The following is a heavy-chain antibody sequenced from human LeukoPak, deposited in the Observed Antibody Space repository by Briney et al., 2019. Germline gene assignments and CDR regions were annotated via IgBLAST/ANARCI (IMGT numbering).Heavy chain of an antibody. CDR2: TKQDGSEI. CDR3: ARGVYQFDY. Sequence: GGSLRLSCAASGFTFSSYWMTWVRQAPGKGLEGVAYTKQDGSEIKYVASSKGRFTISRDNATNKMYLQMNSLRAEDTALYYCARGVYQFDYWGQGTLVTVSS. CDR1: GFTFSSYW. V-gene: IGHV3-7*01. J-gene: IGHJ4*02. D-gene: IGHD3-16*02.